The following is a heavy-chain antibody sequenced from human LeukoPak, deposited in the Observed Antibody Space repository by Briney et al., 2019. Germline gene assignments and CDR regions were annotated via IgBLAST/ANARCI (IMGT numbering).Heavy chain of an antibody. Sequence: GGSLRLSCAASGFTFSSYSMNWVRQAPGKGLEWVSSISSSSSYIYYADSVKGRFTISRDNAKNSLYLQMNSLRAEDTAVYYCAREEGRYCSSTSCSSPFQHWGQGTLVTVSS. J-gene: IGHJ1*01. CDR2: ISSSSSYI. D-gene: IGHD2-2*01. CDR3: AREEGRYCSSTSCSSPFQH. CDR1: GFTFSSYS. V-gene: IGHV3-21*01.